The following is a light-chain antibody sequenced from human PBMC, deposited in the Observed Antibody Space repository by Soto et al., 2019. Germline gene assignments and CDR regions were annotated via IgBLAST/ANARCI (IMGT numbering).Light chain of an antibody. CDR2: EVS. CDR1: SRDVGGSNY. CDR3: SSYTSSNTLEV. J-gene: IGLJ1*01. V-gene: IGLV2-14*01. Sequence: QSALIQPASVSGSPGQSITISCTGTSRDVGGSNYVSWYQHHPHRAPKLLIYEVSYRPSGVSSRFSGSKSGNTASLTISGLQAEDEADYYCSSYTSSNTLEVFXVGTKGTVL.